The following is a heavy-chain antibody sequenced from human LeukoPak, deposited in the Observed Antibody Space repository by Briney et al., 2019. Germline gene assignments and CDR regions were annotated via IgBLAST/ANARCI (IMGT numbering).Heavy chain of an antibody. D-gene: IGHD3-10*01. Sequence: PGGSLRLSCAASGFTFSNYDMHWVRQAPGKGLEWVAVIWFDGSNKFYADSVKGRFTISRDNSKNTLYLQMNSLRADDTAVYYCARDRYYGSGINWYFDLWGRGTLVTVSS. CDR2: IWFDGSNK. CDR3: ARDRYYGSGINWYFDL. J-gene: IGHJ2*01. CDR1: GFTFSNYD. V-gene: IGHV3-33*01.